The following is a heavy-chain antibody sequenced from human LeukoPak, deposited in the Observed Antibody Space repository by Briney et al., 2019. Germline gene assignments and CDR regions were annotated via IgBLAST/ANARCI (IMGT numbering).Heavy chain of an antibody. D-gene: IGHD3-22*01. CDR1: GYTFTDCY. J-gene: IGHJ4*02. Sequence: ASVKVSCKASGYTFTDCYMHWVRQAPGQGLEWMGWINPNSGGTNYAQKFQGRVTMTSDTSISTAFMELSRLRSDDTAVCYCAREWGNGGTTMTQGYWGQGTLVTVSS. CDR2: INPNSGGT. CDR3: AREWGNGGTTMTQGY. V-gene: IGHV1-2*02.